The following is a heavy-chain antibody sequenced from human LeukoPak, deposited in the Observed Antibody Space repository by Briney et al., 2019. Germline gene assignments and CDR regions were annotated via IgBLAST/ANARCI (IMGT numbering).Heavy chain of an antibody. J-gene: IGHJ4*02. Sequence: ASVMVSCKASGYTFTVYYIHWVRQAPGQGLEWMGWINPTSGGTKYAHKFQGRVTMTRDTSISTAYMELSRLRADDTAVFYCARGGSAWDNPFDYWGQGTLVTVSS. D-gene: IGHD6-19*01. V-gene: IGHV1-2*02. CDR2: INPTSGGT. CDR3: ARGGSAWDNPFDY. CDR1: GYTFTVYY.